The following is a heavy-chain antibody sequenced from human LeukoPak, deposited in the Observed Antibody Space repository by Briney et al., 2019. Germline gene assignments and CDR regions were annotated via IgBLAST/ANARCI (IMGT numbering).Heavy chain of an antibody. CDR3: ARHAKQWLVTWYFDL. CDR1: GGSISSSSYY. J-gene: IGHJ2*01. D-gene: IGHD6-19*01. V-gene: IGHV4-61*05. CDR2: MFDSGSP. Sequence: SETLSLTCTVSGGSISSSSYYWGWIRQPPGKGLEWIGYMFDSGSPTYNPSLKSRVTISVDTSKNQFSLKVTSVTAADTAVYYCARHAKQWLVTWYFDLWGRGTLVTVSS.